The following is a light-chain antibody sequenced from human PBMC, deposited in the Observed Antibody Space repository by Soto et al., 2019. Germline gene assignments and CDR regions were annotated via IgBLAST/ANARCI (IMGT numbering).Light chain of an antibody. CDR1: QSVSSN. CDR2: GAS. V-gene: IGKV3-15*01. CDR3: QQYNNWPPRRT. J-gene: IGKJ1*01. Sequence: EIVMTQSPATLSVSPGERATLSCRASQSVSSNLAWYQQKPGQAPRLLIYGASTRATGIPARFSGSGSGTEFTLPISSLQSENFAVFYCQQYNNWPPRRTFGQGPKVEIK.